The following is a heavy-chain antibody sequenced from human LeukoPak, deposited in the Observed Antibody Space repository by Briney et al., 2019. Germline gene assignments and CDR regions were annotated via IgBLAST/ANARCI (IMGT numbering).Heavy chain of an antibody. CDR1: GGSISSSSYY. D-gene: IGHD1-26*01. CDR2: IYYSGST. J-gene: IGHJ4*02. CDR3: ARAPGKGATDFDY. V-gene: IGHV4-39*07. Sequence: SETLSLTCTVSGGSISSSSYYWGWIRQPPGKGLEWIGSIYYSGSTYYNPPLKSRVTISVDTSKNQFSLKLSSVTAADTAVYYCARAPGKGATDFDYWGQGTLVTVSS.